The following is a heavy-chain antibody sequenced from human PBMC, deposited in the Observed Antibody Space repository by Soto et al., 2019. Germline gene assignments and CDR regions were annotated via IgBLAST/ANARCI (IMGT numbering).Heavy chain of an antibody. Sequence: SVKVSCKASGGTFSSYAISWVRQAPGQGLEWMGGIIPIFGTANYAQKFQGRVTITADESTSTAYMELSSLRSEDTAVYYCARRSRYCSGGSCYRWFDPWGQGTLVTVSS. CDR1: GGTFSSYA. CDR3: ARRSRYCSGGSCYRWFDP. D-gene: IGHD2-15*01. V-gene: IGHV1-69*13. CDR2: IIPIFGTA. J-gene: IGHJ5*02.